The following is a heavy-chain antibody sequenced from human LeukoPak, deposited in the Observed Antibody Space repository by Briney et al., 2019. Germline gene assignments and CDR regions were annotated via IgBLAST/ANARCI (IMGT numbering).Heavy chain of an antibody. CDR2: IYHSGST. CDR1: GYSISSGYY. CDR3: ARHTESKYCTNGVCWIDY. D-gene: IGHD2-8*01. J-gene: IGHJ4*02. V-gene: IGHV4-38-2*01. Sequence: SETLSLTCAVSGYSISSGYYWGWIRQPPGKGLEWLGSIYHSGSTYYNPSLKSRVTISVDTSKNQFSLKLSSVTAADTAVYYCARHTESKYCTNGVCWIDYRGQGTLVTVSS.